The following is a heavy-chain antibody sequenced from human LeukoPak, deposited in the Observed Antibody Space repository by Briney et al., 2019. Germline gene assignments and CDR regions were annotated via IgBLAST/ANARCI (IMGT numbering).Heavy chain of an antibody. J-gene: IGHJ4*02. D-gene: IGHD1-1*01. CDR2: IKQDGGEK. V-gene: IGHV3-7*01. Sequence: QTGGSLRLSCAASGFTFSSYWMSWVRQAPGKGLEWVANIKQDGGEKHYVDSVKGRFTISRDNAKNSLYLQMNSLRAGDTAVYYCARSTAGFDYWGQGTLVTVSS. CDR1: GFTFSSYW. CDR3: ARSTAGFDY.